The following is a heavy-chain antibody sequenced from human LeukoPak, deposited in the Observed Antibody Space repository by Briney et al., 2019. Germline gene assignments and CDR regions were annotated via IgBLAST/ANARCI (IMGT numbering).Heavy chain of an antibody. D-gene: IGHD6-13*01. CDR1: GFTFSGSA. V-gene: IGHV3-73*01. Sequence: PGGSLRLSCAASGFTFSGSAMHWVRQASGKGLEWVGRIRSKANSYATAYAASVKGRFTISRDDSKNTAYLQMNSLKTEDTAVYYCAGSVDSSSWLPTRTYYYYGMDVWGQGTTVTVSS. CDR2: IRSKANSYAT. CDR3: AGSVDSSSWLPTRTYYYYGMDV. J-gene: IGHJ6*02.